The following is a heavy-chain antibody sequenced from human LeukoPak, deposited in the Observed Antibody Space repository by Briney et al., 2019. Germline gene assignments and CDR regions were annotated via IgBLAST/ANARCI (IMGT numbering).Heavy chain of an antibody. J-gene: IGHJ6*02. Sequence: SETLSLTCAVYSGSFSGFHWTWIRQPPGKGLEWIGQINHSRSTHYNPSLKSRVTISVDTSKNQFSLKLSSVTAADTAVYYCAGAGSGYYYYYYGMDVWGQGTTVTVSS. V-gene: IGHV4-34*01. CDR2: INHSRST. D-gene: IGHD3-3*01. CDR1: SGSFSGFH. CDR3: AGAGSGYYYYYYGMDV.